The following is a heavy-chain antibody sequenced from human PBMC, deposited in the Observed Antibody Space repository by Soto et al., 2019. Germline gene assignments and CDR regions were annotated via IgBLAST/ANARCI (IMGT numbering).Heavy chain of an antibody. V-gene: IGHV1-2*06. J-gene: IGHJ4*02. D-gene: IGHD1-7*01. CDR2: INPKSGET. CDR3: ARDPRPTGRNYHFDF. Sequence: ASVKVSCKASGYIFTHFYIHWVRRAPGQGLEWMGLINPKSGETHYSQKFRGRVSLTTDTSTSTAYMELRSLRSDDTAVYYCARDPRPTGRNYHFDFWGQGTLVTVSS. CDR1: GYIFTHFY.